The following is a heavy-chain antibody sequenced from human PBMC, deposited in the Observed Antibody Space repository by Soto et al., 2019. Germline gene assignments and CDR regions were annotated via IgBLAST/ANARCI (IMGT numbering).Heavy chain of an antibody. CDR3: VKGEYYYDSSGYYPFDY. J-gene: IGHJ4*02. Sequence: GGSLRLSCSSSGFTFSSYAMHWVRQAPGKGLEYVSSISTNGGSTHYADSVKGRFTISRDNSKNTQYLQMSSLRADDTAVYYCVKGEYYYDSSGYYPFDYWGQGTLVTVSS. CDR2: ISTNGGST. D-gene: IGHD3-22*01. CDR1: GFTFSSYA. V-gene: IGHV3-64D*06.